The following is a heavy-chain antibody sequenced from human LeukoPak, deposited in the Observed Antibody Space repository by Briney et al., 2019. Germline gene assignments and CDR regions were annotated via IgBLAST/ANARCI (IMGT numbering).Heavy chain of an antibody. V-gene: IGHV1-2*04. J-gene: IGHJ4*02. CDR1: GYTFTGYY. CDR2: INPNSGGT. D-gene: IGHD1-26*01. Sequence: GASVKVSCKASGYTFTGYYMHWVRQAPGQGLEWMGWINPNSGGTNYAQKFQGWVTMTRDTSISTAYMELSRLRSDDTAVYYCARDKGGAAYGSFDYWGQGTLVTVSS. CDR3: ARDKGGAAYGSFDY.